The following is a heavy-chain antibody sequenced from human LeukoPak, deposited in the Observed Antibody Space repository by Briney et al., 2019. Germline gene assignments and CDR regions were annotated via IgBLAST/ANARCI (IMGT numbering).Heavy chain of an antibody. Sequence: GGSLRLSCAASGFKFETYNFNWVRQAPGKGLEWVATIRSYSSYIHYGDSVKGRFTISRDDAKKSLYLQMNSLRAEDTAVYYCARSSSSWYAQSPFDYWGQGTLVTVSS. J-gene: IGHJ4*02. CDR3: ARSSSSWYAQSPFDY. V-gene: IGHV3-21*01. CDR2: IRSYSSYI. D-gene: IGHD6-13*01. CDR1: GFKFETYN.